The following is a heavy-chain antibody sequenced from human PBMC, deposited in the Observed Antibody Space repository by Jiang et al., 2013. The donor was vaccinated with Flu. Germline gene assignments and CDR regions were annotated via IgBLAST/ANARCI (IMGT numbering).Heavy chain of an antibody. J-gene: IGHJ4*02. CDR2: IYWDDSK. V-gene: IGHV2-5*02. CDR1: GFSLRTTAVG. Sequence: QTLTLTCSFSGFSLRTTAVGVAWIRQPPGKVLEWLALIYWDDSKRYSYSPSLRSRLTITKDTSKNQVVLTMANVDPVDTATYYCAHKPYYSGSGSYYNVWGQGTLVTVSS. CDR3: AHKPYYSGSGSYYNV. D-gene: IGHD3-10*01.